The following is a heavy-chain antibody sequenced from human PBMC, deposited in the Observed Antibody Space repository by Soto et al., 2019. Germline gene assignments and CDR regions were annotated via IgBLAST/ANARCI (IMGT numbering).Heavy chain of an antibody. D-gene: IGHD2-2*01. CDR1: GYTFTSYG. CDR2: ISAYNGNT. V-gene: IGHV1-18*01. CDR3: ARDGWDIVVVPAAGRYYYYMDV. J-gene: IGHJ6*03. Sequence: QVPLVKSGDDVKKPGASVKVSCKASGYTFTSYGISWVRQAPGQGLEWMGWISAYNGNTNYAQKLQGRVTMTTDTSTSTAYMELRSLRSDDTAVYYCARDGWDIVVVPAAGRYYYYMDVWGKGTTVTVSS.